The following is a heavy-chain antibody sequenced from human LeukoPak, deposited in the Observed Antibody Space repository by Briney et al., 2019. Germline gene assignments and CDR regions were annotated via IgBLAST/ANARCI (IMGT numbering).Heavy chain of an antibody. Sequence: SETLSLTCTVSGGSISSSSYYWGWIRQPPGKGLEWIGSIYYSGNTHYNPSLKSRVTISVDTSKNQFSLNLSSVTAADTAVYYFARHSAAAIRYYYYYMDVWGKGTTVTVSS. CDR1: GGSISSSSYY. J-gene: IGHJ6*03. D-gene: IGHD2-2*01. CDR3: ARHSAAAIRYYYYYMDV. CDR2: IYYSGNT. V-gene: IGHV4-39*01.